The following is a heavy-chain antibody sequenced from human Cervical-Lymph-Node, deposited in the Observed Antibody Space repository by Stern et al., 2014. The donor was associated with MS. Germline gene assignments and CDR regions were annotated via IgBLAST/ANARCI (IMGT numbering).Heavy chain of an antibody. J-gene: IGHJ4*02. CDR1: GGTFSNYA. Sequence: QVQLVQSGAEVQKPGSSVKVSCKASGGTFSNYAISWVRQAPGHGLEWMGWIIPIFGTANYAQKFQGRVTITADEWTSTTYMELSSLRSEDTAVYYCASLLGRIAVASVDYWGQGTLVTVSS. D-gene: IGHD6-19*01. CDR2: IIPIFGTA. CDR3: ASLLGRIAVASVDY. V-gene: IGHV1-69*01.